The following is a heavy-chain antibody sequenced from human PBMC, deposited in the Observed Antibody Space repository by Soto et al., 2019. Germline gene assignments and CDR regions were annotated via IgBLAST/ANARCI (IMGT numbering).Heavy chain of an antibody. J-gene: IGHJ4*02. D-gene: IGHD2-15*01. CDR3: ARDPPHGGTSSWDADS. CDR2: ISSSGTFK. V-gene: IGHV3-21*01. Sequence: GGSLRLSCEASGFIFTTNSMNWVRQVPGKGLQWLSSISSSGTFKSYGDSVKGRFTISRDNAKNSLFLQMNNLSGEDTGLYYCARDPPHGGTSSWDADSWGPGTLVTVSS. CDR1: GFIFTTNS.